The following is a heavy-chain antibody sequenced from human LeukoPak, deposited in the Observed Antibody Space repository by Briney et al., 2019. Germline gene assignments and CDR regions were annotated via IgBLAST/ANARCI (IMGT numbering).Heavy chain of an antibody. Sequence: PGGSLRLSCAGAGFSIIDHHMDWVRQAPGEGLEWIGRSATTKPNSCTTQYAASVRGRFTISRDDSQNSLYLLLNSLKPEDTAVYFCVRVVTTGSGWYHFGTWGLGTLVTVSS. CDR1: GFSIIDHH. V-gene: IGHV3-72*01. CDR3: VRVVTTGSGWYHFGT. D-gene: IGHD6-13*01. CDR2: SATTKPNSCTT. J-gene: IGHJ5*02.